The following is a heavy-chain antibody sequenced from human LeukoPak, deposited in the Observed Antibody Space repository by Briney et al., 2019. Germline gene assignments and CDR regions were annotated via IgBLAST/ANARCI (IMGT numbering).Heavy chain of an antibody. J-gene: IGHJ1*01. D-gene: IGHD3-22*01. Sequence: GGSLRLSCAASGFTFSSYGMHWVRQAPGKGLAWVAVISYDGSNKYYADSVKDRFTISRDNSKNTLYLQMNSLRAEDTAVYYCAKDRNVYYYDSSGPQGYFQHWGQGTLVTVSS. V-gene: IGHV3-30*18. CDR1: GFTFSSYG. CDR2: ISYDGSNK. CDR3: AKDRNVYYYDSSGPQGYFQH.